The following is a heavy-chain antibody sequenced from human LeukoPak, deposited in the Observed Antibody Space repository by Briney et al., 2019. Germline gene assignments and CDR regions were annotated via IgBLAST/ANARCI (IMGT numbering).Heavy chain of an antibody. CDR3: AREWFGDRSDNWFDP. CDR2: IYYSGST. V-gene: IGHV4-59*01. Sequence: SETLSLTCAVYGGSFSGYYWSWIRQPPGKGLEWIGYIYYSGSTNYNPSLKSRVTISVDTSKDQFSLKLSSVTAADTAVYYCAREWFGDRSDNWFDPWGQGTLVTVSS. J-gene: IGHJ5*02. D-gene: IGHD3-10*01. CDR1: GGSFSGYY.